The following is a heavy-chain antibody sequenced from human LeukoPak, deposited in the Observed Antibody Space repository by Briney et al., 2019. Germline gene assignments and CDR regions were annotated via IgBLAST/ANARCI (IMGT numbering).Heavy chain of an antibody. D-gene: IGHD1-26*01. J-gene: IGHJ4*02. CDR2: ISANGGHS. Sequence: SGGSLRLSCAASGFTFNSYSMHWVRQAPGKGLEYVSAISANGGHSYYANSVKGRFTISRDNSKSTLYLQMGSLRAEDMAVYYCAKSRSGSPHSFDYWGQGTLVTVSS. CDR3: AKSRSGSPHSFDY. CDR1: GFTFNSYS. V-gene: IGHV3-64*01.